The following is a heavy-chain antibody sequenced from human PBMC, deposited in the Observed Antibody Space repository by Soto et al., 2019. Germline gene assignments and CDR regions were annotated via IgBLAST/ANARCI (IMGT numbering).Heavy chain of an antibody. J-gene: IGHJ4*02. CDR2: IYHSGRT. CDR3: ARVEHNSGWRIFDY. V-gene: IGHV4-4*02. Sequence: QVQLQESGPGLVKPSGTLSLSCAVSGDSISNDNWWSWIRQPPGKGLEWIGDIYHSGRTNYSPSLRSRVTMSVDTSKNHFSLRLESVTAPDTAFYFCARVEHNSGWRIFDYWGQGSLITVSS. D-gene: IGHD6-19*01. CDR1: GDSISNDNW.